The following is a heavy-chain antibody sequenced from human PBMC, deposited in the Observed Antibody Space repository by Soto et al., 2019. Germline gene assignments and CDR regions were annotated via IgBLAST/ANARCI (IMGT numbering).Heavy chain of an antibody. CDR3: TTAIIGTTQY. D-gene: IGHD1-7*01. V-gene: IGHV3-23*01. CDR1: GFTFSSYA. J-gene: IGHJ4*02. Sequence: EVQLLESGGGLVQPGGSLRLSCAASGFTFSSYAMSWVRQAPGKGLEWVSAISGSGGSTYYADSVKGRFTISRDNSKNTLYLQMNSLKTEDTAVYYCTTAIIGTTQYWGQGTLVTVSS. CDR2: ISGSGGST.